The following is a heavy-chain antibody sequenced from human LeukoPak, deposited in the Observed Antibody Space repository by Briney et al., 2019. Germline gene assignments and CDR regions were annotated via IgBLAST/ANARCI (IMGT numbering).Heavy chain of an antibody. D-gene: IGHD1-1*01. CDR2: IESKTDRGTR. CDR3: TSGTGRSDFDY. Sequence: PGGSLRLSCAASGFTFSTYSMNWVRQAPGKGLEWVGRIESKTDRGTRDFAAPVKGRFSISRDDSKDTVYLQMNSLKTEDTAVYYCTSGTGRSDFDYWGQGTLVTVSS. J-gene: IGHJ4*02. CDR1: GFTFSTYS. V-gene: IGHV3-15*04.